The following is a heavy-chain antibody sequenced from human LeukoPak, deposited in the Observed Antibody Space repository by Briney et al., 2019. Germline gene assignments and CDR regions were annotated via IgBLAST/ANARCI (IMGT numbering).Heavy chain of an antibody. CDR1: GFTFSSYG. D-gene: IGHD2-2*01. CDR3: AKSACSSTSCSLSHFDY. V-gene: IGHV3-33*06. CDR2: IWYDGSNK. J-gene: IGHJ4*02. Sequence: GGSLRLSCAASGFTFSSYGMHWVRQAPGKGLEWVAVIWYDGSNKYYADSVKGRFTISRDNSKNTLYLQMNSLRAEDTAVYYCAKSACSSTSCSLSHFDYWGQGALVIVSS.